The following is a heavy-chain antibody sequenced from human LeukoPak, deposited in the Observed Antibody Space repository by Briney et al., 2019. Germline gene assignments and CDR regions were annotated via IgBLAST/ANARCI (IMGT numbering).Heavy chain of an antibody. D-gene: IGHD5-24*01. CDR2: IYYSEST. V-gene: IGHV4-38-2*02. J-gene: IGHJ5*02. Sequence: SETLSLTCTVSGYSISSDYYWGWVRQPPGKGLEWIGSIYYSESTHYNPSLKSRVTISVDTSKNQFSLKLSSVTAADTAVYYCARDRRNWFDPWGQGTLVTVSS. CDR3: ARDRRNWFDP. CDR1: GYSISSDYY.